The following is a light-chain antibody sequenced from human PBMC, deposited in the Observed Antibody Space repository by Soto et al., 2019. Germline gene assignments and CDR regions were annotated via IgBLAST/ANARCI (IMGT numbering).Light chain of an antibody. CDR2: QAS. CDR1: QTISSW. V-gene: IGKV1-5*03. CDR3: RHYNSYSEA. J-gene: IGKJ1*01. Sequence: DIQMTQSPSTLSASVGDRVTITCRASQTISSWFAWYEQKPGKAPKLLIYQASTLQSGVPSRFSASGSGTEFTLTISSLQPDDFATYYCRHYNSYSEAFGQGTKVDI.